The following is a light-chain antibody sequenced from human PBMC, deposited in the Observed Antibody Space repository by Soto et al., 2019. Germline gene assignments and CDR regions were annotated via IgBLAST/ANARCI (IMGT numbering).Light chain of an antibody. CDR1: SSDVGSYNL. Sequence: QSALTQPASVSGSPGQSITISCTGTSSDVGSYNLVSWYQQHPGKAPKLMIYEGSKRPSGVSNRFSGSKSGNTASLTISGLQAEDEADYYCCSYAGSNILVFGGGTQLTVL. V-gene: IGLV2-23*01. J-gene: IGLJ2*01. CDR3: CSYAGSNILV. CDR2: EGS.